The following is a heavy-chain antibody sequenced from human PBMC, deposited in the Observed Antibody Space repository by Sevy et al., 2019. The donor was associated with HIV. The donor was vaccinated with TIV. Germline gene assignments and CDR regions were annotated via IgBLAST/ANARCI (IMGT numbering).Heavy chain of an antibody. J-gene: IGHJ4*02. CDR2: ITRNSYEAYGGTT. D-gene: IGHD5-12*01. Sequence: GGSLRLCCTTSGFTFDDYAMSWFRQAPGKGLEWVAFITRNSYEAYGGTTDYGASVKGRFIISRDDSKSIAYLQMSSLKTEDTAVYYCTRGLATADTPEYYFDYWGQGTLVTVSS. V-gene: IGHV3-49*03. CDR3: TRGLATADTPEYYFDY. CDR1: GFTFDDYA.